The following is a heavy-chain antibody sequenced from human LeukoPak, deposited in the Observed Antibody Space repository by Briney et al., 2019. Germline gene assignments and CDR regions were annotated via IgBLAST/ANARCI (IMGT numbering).Heavy chain of an antibody. J-gene: IGHJ5*02. CDR2: ISSSSSYI. Sequence: GGSLRLSXAASGFTFSSYSMNWVRQAPGKGLEWVSSISSSSSYIYYADSVKGRFTISRDNSKNMLYLQMNSLRADDTAIYYCGTDGGQYSSGPEFDPRGQGALVTVSS. CDR1: GFTFSSYS. D-gene: IGHD6-19*01. CDR3: GTDGGQYSSGPEFDP. V-gene: IGHV3-21*04.